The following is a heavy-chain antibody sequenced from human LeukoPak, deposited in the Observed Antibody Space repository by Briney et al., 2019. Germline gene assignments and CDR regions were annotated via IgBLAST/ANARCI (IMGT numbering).Heavy chain of an antibody. CDR2: ISSSSSYI. V-gene: IGHV3-21*01. CDR3: ARDGYSYGDDFDY. J-gene: IGHJ4*02. CDR1: GFTFISYS. D-gene: IGHD5-18*01. Sequence: GSLRLSCAASGFTFISYSMNWVRQAPGKGLEWVSSISSSSSYIYYADSVKGRFTISRDNAKNSLYLQMNSLRAEDTAVYYCARDGYSYGDDFDYWGQGTLVTVSS.